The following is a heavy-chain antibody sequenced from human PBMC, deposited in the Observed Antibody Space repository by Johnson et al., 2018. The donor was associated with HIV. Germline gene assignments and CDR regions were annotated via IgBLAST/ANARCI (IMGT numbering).Heavy chain of an antibody. V-gene: IGHV3-7*03. CDR1: GFTFDDYG. J-gene: IGHJ3*02. Sequence: VQLVESGGGVVQPGGSLRLSCAASGFTFDDYGMSWVRQAPGKGLEWVANIKEDGSEKNYVDSVKGRFTISRDNAKNTLYLQMNSLRAEDTAVYYCAREYYYESPEAFDIWGQGTMVTVSS. CDR3: AREYYYESPEAFDI. CDR2: IKEDGSEK. D-gene: IGHD3-22*01.